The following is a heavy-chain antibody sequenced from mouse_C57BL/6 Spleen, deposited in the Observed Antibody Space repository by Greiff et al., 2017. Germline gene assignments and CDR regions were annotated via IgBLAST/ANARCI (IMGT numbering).Heavy chain of an antibody. CDR3: ARGGIDYDVPDY. Sequence: QVHVKQSGAELAKPGASVKLSCKASGYTFTSYWMHWVKQRPGQGLEWIGYINPSSGYTKYNQKFKDKATLTADKSSSTAYMQLSSLTYEDSAVYYCARGGIDYDVPDYWGQGTTLSVSS. J-gene: IGHJ2*01. CDR1: GYTFTSYW. CDR2: INPSSGYT. V-gene: IGHV1-7*01. D-gene: IGHD2-4*01.